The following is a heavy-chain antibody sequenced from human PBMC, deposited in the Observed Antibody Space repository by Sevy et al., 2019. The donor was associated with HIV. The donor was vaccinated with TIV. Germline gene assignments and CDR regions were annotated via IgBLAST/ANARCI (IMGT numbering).Heavy chain of an antibody. CDR1: GFTFSNYA. J-gene: IGHJ4*02. V-gene: IGHV3-30-3*01. Sequence: GGSLRLSCAASGFTFSNYAMHWVRQAPGKGLEWVAVISYDVTSQYYADSVKGRFTVSRDISKDTLFLQMDSLRAEDTAVYYCARDFAAAGTYYFDSWGQGTLVIVSS. CDR3: ARDFAAAGTYYFDS. D-gene: IGHD6-13*01. CDR2: ISYDVTSQ.